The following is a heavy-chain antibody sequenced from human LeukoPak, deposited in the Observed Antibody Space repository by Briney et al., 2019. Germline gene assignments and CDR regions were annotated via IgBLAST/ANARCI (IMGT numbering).Heavy chain of an antibody. CDR2: ISSSSSYI. J-gene: IGHJ6*03. D-gene: IGHD7-27*01. Sequence: GGSLRLSCAASGFTFSSYSMNWVRRAPGKGLEWVSSISSSSSYIYYADSVKGRFTISRDNAKNSLYLQMNSLRAEDTAVYYCARDANWDHYYYYYMDVWGKGTTVTVSS. CDR1: GFTFSSYS. CDR3: ARDANWDHYYYYYMDV. V-gene: IGHV3-21*01.